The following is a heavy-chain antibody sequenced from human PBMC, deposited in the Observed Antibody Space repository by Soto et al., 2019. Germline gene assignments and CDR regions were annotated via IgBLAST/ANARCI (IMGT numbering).Heavy chain of an antibody. CDR3: AREYSSGWYGPRRNYYFDY. CDR2: IYYSGST. V-gene: IGHV4-59*01. D-gene: IGHD6-19*01. J-gene: IGHJ4*02. Sequence: SGTLSLTRTVSGGSIRSYYWSWIRQPPGEGLEWIGYIYYSGSTNYNPSLKSRVTISVDTSKNQFSLKLSSVTAADTAVYYCAREYSSGWYGPRRNYYFDYWGQGTLVTVSS. CDR1: GGSIRSYY.